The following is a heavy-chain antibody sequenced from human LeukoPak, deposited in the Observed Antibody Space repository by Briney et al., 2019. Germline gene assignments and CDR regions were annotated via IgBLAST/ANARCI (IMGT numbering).Heavy chain of an antibody. J-gene: IGHJ6*03. Sequence: PGGPLRLSCPAYEPTFNNYAMTWVRQAPGKGLEWVSTISGSGDTTYYADSVTGRFTISRDNSKNTVFLQMNSLRADDTAVYYCARAVRAGHRPVYTYYYIDVWGKGTTVTVSS. V-gene: IGHV3-23*01. CDR1: EPTFNNYA. CDR3: ARAVRAGHRPVYTYYYIDV. D-gene: IGHD5/OR15-5a*01. CDR2: ISGSGDTT.